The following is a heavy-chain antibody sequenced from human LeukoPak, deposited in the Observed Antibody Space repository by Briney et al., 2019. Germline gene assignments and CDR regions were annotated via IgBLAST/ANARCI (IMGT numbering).Heavy chain of an antibody. Sequence: SETLSLTCTVSGGSISSYYWSWIRQPPGKGLEWIGYIYYSGSTNYNPSLKSRVTISVDTSKNQFSLKLSSVTAADTAVYYCARHAIGYCSSTSCLGAFDIWGQGTMVTVSS. CDR1: GGSISSYY. D-gene: IGHD2-2*01. J-gene: IGHJ3*02. CDR2: IYYSGST. CDR3: ARHAIGYCSSTSCLGAFDI. V-gene: IGHV4-59*08.